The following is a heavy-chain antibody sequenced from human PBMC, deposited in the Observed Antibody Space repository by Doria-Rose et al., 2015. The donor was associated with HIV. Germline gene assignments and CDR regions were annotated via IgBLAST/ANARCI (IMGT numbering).Heavy chain of an antibody. CDR2: ISYDGSNT. V-gene: IGHV3-30*18. CDR3: AKDREWELLFLDS. Sequence: VQLVESGGGVVQPGRSLKLSCAASGFSLSNYGMHWVRQAPGKGLEWVALISYDGSNTFYADSVKGRFTISRDNSKNTLYLQMNSLRAEDTAVYYCAKDREWELLFLDSWGQGT. D-gene: IGHD1-26*01. J-gene: IGHJ5*01. CDR1: GFSLSNYG.